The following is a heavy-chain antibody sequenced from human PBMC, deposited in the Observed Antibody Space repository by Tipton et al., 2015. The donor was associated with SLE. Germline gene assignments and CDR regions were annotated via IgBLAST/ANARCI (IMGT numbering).Heavy chain of an antibody. J-gene: IGHJ6*03. CDR3: ARGPTVTTTYYYYYIDV. Sequence: QSGPEVKKPGASVKVSCKASGYTFTSYDINWVRQATGQGLEWMGWMNPNNGNTGYAQKFQGRVTIIRNTSISTAYMELSSLRSEDTAVYYCARGPTVTTTYYYYYIDVWGRGTTVSVSS. V-gene: IGHV1-8*03. CDR2: MNPNNGNT. CDR1: GYTFTSYD. D-gene: IGHD4-17*01.